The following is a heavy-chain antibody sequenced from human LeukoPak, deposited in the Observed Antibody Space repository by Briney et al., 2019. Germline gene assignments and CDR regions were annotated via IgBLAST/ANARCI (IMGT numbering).Heavy chain of an antibody. CDR3: ARDGSYDFWSRNYYMDV. CDR2: IRNSGTHV. CDR1: GFTFKTYS. J-gene: IGHJ6*03. D-gene: IGHD3-3*01. Sequence: GGSLRLSCAASGFTFKTYSMIWVRQAPGKGLEWVSSIRNSGTHVYYADSLKGRFTISRDNARNSLYLQMNSLRADDTAVYYCARDGSYDFWSRNYYMDVWGKGTTVTVSS. V-gene: IGHV3-21*01.